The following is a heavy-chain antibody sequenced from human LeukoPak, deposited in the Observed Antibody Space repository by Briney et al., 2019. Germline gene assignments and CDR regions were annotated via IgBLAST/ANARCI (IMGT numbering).Heavy chain of an antibody. J-gene: IGHJ4*02. Sequence: GGPLRLSCAASGFIFSNYAMTWVRQAPGEGLEWISTITNSGDNTYYVDSVKGRFTTSRDNSKNTLYLQMSSLRAEDTAVYYCAKDASGIPRPFDYWGQGTLVTVSS. V-gene: IGHV3-23*01. D-gene: IGHD5-18*01. CDR1: GFIFSNYA. CDR2: ITNSGDNT. CDR3: AKDASGIPRPFDY.